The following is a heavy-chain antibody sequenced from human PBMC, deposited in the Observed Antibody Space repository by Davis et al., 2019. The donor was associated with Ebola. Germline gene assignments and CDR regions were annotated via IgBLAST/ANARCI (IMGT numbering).Heavy chain of an antibody. CDR3: ASSSAGWNYYYGMDV. J-gene: IGHJ6*02. V-gene: IGHV3-21*01. CDR2: ISSSSSYI. Sequence: GGSLRLSCAASGFTFSSYSMNWVRQAPGKGLEWVSSISSSSSYIYYAESVKGRFTISRDNAKNSLYLQMNSLRAEDTAVYYCASSSAGWNYYYGMDVWGQGTTVTVSS. D-gene: IGHD6-13*01. CDR1: GFTFSSYS.